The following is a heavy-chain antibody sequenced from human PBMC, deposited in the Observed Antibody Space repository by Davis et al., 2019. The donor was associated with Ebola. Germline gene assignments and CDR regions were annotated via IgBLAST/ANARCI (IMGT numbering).Heavy chain of an antibody. Sequence: GGSLRLSCAASGFTFSGSAMHWVRQASGKGLEWVGRIRSKANSYATAYAASVKGRFTISRDDSKNTAYLQMNSLKTEDTAVYYCTMTVGATTDYYYYYGMDVWGQGTTVTVSS. CDR3: TMTVGATTDYYYYYGMDV. D-gene: IGHD1-26*01. V-gene: IGHV3-73*01. CDR2: IRSKANSYAT. CDR1: GFTFSGSA. J-gene: IGHJ6*02.